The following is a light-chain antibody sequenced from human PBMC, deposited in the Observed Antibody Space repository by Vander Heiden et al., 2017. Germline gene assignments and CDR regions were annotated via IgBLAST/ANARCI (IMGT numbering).Light chain of an antibody. Sequence: DIQMTKSTSSLSASVGDRVTSTCLASQSISSYLNWYQQTPGKAPKLLIYAASSLQRVGPSRFSGSGSGTDFTLTISSLQPEDFATYYCQQRDTFGQGTNLEIK. J-gene: IGKJ2*01. CDR2: AAS. V-gene: IGKV1-39*01. CDR1: QSISSY. CDR3: QQRDT.